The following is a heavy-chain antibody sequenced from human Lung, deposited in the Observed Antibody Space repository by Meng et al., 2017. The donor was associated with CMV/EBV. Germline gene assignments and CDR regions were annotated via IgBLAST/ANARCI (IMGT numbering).Heavy chain of an antibody. CDR1: GGSIRSTDYC. CDR2: IFYTGNA. J-gene: IGHJ6*02. Sequence: SXTLSLXCTVSGGSIRSTDYCWGWIRQPPGKGLEWIGNIFYTGNAYRNPSLKSRVTISVDTSKNHFSLKMSAVSAADTGVYYCARDSGGAPYPGMDVWGLGTTVTVSS. D-gene: IGHD3-10*01. V-gene: IGHV4-39*07. CDR3: ARDSGGAPYPGMDV.